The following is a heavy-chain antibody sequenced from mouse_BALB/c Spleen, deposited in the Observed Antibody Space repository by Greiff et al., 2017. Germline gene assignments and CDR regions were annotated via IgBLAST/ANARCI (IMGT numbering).Heavy chain of an antibody. CDR3: ARDVYWFAY. CDR2: ISNGGGST. Sequence: EVKLMESGGGLVQPGGSLKLSCAASGFTFSSYTMSWVRQTPEKRLEWVAYISNGGGSTYYLDTVKGRFTISRDNAKNTLYLQMSSLKSEDTAMYYCARDVYWFAYWGQGTLVTVSA. J-gene: IGHJ3*01. CDR1: GFTFSSYT. V-gene: IGHV5-12-2*01.